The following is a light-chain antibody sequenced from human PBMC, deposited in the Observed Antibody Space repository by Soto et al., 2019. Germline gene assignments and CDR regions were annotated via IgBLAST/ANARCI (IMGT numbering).Light chain of an antibody. CDR3: QKYSGAQWT. J-gene: IGKJ1*01. CDR1: QAIKNY. V-gene: IGKV1-27*01. CDR2: AAS. Sequence: DIPMTQSPSSLSASVGDRVTIACRASQAIKNYLVWYQHKPGKVPKLLIYAASTLQSGVPSRFSGSGSGTDFTLTISSLQPEEVATYYCQKYSGAQWTFGQGTKVEI.